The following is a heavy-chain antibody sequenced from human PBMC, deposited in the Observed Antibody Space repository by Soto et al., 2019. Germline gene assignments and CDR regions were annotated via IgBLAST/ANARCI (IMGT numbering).Heavy chain of an antibody. J-gene: IGHJ6*02. CDR1: GFTFDDYA. D-gene: IGHD4-4*01. V-gene: IGHV3-9*01. CDR3: AKDGSSRYSNYGGYGMDV. CDR2: ISWNSGSI. Sequence: GGSLRLSCAASGFTFDDYAMHWVRQAPGKGLEWVSGISWNSGSIGYADSVKGRFTISRDNAKNSLYLQMNSLRAEDTALYYCAKDGSSRYSNYGGYGMDVWGQGTTVTVYS.